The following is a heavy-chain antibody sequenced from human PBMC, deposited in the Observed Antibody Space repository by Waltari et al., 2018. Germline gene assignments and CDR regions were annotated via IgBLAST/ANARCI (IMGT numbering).Heavy chain of an antibody. CDR1: GYNFPNFA. D-gene: IGHD1-26*01. CDR3: ARDRVVGATDWGY. CDR2: ISTATGNP. Sequence: QVQLVQSESELKKPGASVKIACKASGYNFPNFAIDWLRQAPGQGLEWMGWISTATGNPTYARDFTGRFDFSLDTSVSTAYLQISSLKTEDTAVYFCARDRVVGATDWGYWGQGTLVTVSS. V-gene: IGHV7-4-1*02. J-gene: IGHJ4*02.